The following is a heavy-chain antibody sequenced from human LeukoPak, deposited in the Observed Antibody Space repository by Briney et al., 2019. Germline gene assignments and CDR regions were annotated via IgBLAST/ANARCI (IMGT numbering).Heavy chain of an antibody. CDR2: IYYSGST. J-gene: IGHJ4*02. D-gene: IGHD4-17*01. Sequence: PSETLSLTCTVSGGSISSSSYYWGWIRQPPGKGLEWIGSIYYSGSTYYNPSLKSRVTISVDTSKNQFSLKLSSVTAADTAVYYCASGNDTVTRSYWGQGTLVTVSS. CDR1: GGSISSSSYY. CDR3: ASGNDTVTRSY. V-gene: IGHV4-39*01.